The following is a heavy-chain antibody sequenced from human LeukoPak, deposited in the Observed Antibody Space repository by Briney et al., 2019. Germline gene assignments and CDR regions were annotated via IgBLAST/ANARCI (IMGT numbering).Heavy chain of an antibody. D-gene: IGHD1-26*01. CDR1: SGSINSYY. J-gene: IGHJ4*02. CDR3: GRQGYTASYYFLDY. Sequence: PSDTLSLTCTVSSGSINSYYWGWVRQPTGKGLEWIGRIYTTGATQYNPSLKSRVTMSVDTSTNQFSLNLRSMTAADTAVYYCGRQGYTASYYFLDYWSQGTLVAVS. CDR2: IYTTGAT. V-gene: IGHV4-4*07.